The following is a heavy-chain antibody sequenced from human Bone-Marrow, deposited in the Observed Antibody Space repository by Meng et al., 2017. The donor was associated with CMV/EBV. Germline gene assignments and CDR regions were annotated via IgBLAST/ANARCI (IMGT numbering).Heavy chain of an antibody. Sequence: QVQLQQGGAGLLKLSETRSLTRAGSGGSFSGYYWSWIRQPRGNGLEWIAEIDHSGNTNYNPSLKSRVTKSVDTSKNHFSLKLSSVTAADTAVYYCATVGLGMNWFDPWGQGTLVTVSS. CDR2: IDHSGNT. CDR1: GGSFSGYY. J-gene: IGHJ5*02. CDR3: ATVGLGMNWFDP. V-gene: IGHV4-34*01.